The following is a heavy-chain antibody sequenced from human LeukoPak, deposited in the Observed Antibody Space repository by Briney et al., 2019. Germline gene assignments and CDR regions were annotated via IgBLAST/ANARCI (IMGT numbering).Heavy chain of an antibody. CDR3: ARELGQYCSGGSCYPIEYFQH. CDR1: GYTFTSYG. D-gene: IGHD2-15*01. Sequence: ASVKVSCKASGYTFTSYGISWVRQAPGQGLEWMGWISAYNGNTNYAQKLQGRVTMTTDTSTSTAYMELRSLRSDDTAVYYCARELGQYCSGGSCYPIEYFQHWGQGTLVTVSS. V-gene: IGHV1-18*01. CDR2: ISAYNGNT. J-gene: IGHJ1*01.